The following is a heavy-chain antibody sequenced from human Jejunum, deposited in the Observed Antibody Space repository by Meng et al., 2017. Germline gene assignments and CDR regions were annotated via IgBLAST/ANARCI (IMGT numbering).Heavy chain of an antibody. CDR1: GFTLTSYY. D-gene: IGHD4-17*01. CDR3: ASQTNTGH. J-gene: IGHJ4*02. V-gene: IGHV3-74*03. CDR2: INSDGSIT. Sequence: GESLKISCAASGFTLTSYYMHWVRQAPGKGLVWVSAINSDGSITTYADSVKGRFTISRDNAKNTLYLQMDSLRGEDTAVYYCASQTNTGHWGQGALVIVSS.